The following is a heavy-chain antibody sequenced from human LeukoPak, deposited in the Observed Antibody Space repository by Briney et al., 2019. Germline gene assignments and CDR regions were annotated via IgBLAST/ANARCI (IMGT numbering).Heavy chain of an antibody. J-gene: IGHJ4*02. Sequence: SETLSLTCTVSGGSISSYYWSWLRQPPGKGLEWIGYIYYSGSTNYNPSLKGRVTISVDTSKNQFSLKLSSVTAADTAVYYCTRGGYCGGDCYFYYWGQGTLVTVSS. CDR3: TRGGYCGGDCYFYY. D-gene: IGHD2-21*02. V-gene: IGHV4-59*08. CDR2: IYYSGST. CDR1: GGSISSYY.